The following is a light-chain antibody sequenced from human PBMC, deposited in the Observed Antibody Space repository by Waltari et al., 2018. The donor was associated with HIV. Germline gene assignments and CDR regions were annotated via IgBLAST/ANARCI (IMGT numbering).Light chain of an antibody. CDR3: QSADTSGSYWV. J-gene: IGLJ2*01. Sequence: SSELTQPPPVSVSPGQTAGITCSGDALSKQYVYWYQQKPGQAPVLVISKDSERPSGIPERFSGSTSGTTVTLTISGVQAEDEADYYCQSADTSGSYWVFGGGTKLTVL. V-gene: IGLV3-25*03. CDR2: KDS. CDR1: ALSKQY.